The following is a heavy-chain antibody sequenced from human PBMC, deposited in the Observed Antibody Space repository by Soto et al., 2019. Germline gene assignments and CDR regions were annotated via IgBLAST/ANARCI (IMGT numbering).Heavy chain of an antibody. CDR1: GYTFNDYY. CDR2: INPNGGGT. V-gene: IGHV1-2*04. Sequence: GASVKVSCKASGYTFNDYYIYWVRQAPGQGLEWVAWINPNGGGTTYAQKFRDWVTVTRDTSIGTAYLELTGLKSDDTAIYYCATPTPLRGAMITNINFDFWGQGTPVTVSS. J-gene: IGHJ4*02. CDR3: ATPTPLRGAMITNINFDF. D-gene: IGHD3-10*01.